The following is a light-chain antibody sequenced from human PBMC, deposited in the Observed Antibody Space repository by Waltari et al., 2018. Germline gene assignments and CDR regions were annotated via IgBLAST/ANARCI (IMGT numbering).Light chain of an antibody. Sequence: DIQMTQSPSTLSASVGDRVLNTCRASQSISSLLAWYQHKPGKAPKSLIYKASTLESGVPSRFSGSGSGTEFTLTISSLQPDDFATYYCQHYNNYPYTFGQGTKLEIK. CDR1: QSISSL. V-gene: IGKV1-5*03. CDR3: QHYNNYPYT. CDR2: KAS. J-gene: IGKJ2*01.